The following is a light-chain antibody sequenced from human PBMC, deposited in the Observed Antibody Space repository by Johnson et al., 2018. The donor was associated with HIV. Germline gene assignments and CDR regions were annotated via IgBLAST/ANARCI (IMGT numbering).Light chain of an antibody. CDR3: GTWDSGLSAGV. CDR1: SSNIGKNY. V-gene: IGLV1-51*02. CDR2: ENN. J-gene: IGLJ1*01. Sequence: QSVLTQPPSVSADPGQKVTISCSGSSSNIGKNYVSWYQQLPGTAPKVLIYENNKRPSGIPDRFSGSKSGASATLGITGLQTGDEADYYCGTWDSGLSAGVFGTGTTVTVL.